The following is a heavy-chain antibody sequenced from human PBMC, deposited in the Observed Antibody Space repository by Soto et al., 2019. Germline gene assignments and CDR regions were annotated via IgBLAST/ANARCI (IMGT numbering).Heavy chain of an antibody. CDR3: AREPIPHLIYPQYYFDY. J-gene: IGHJ4*02. V-gene: IGHV4-30-4*01. Sequence: NPSETLSLTCTVSGGSISSGDYYWSWIRQPPGKGLEWIGYIYYSGSTYYNPSLKSRVTISVDTPKNQFSLKLSSVTAADTAVYYCAREPIPHLIYPQYYFDYWGQGTLVTVSS. D-gene: IGHD2-2*02. CDR2: IYYSGST. CDR1: GGSISSGDYY.